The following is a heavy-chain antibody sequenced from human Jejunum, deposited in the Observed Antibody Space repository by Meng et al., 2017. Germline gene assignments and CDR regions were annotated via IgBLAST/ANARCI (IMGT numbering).Heavy chain of an antibody. V-gene: IGHV4-39*07. D-gene: IGHD2-2*01. Sequence: ELQESGPGLVKPSENLSLTCTVSGGSISSSSYYWGWIRQPPGKGLEWIGSIYYSGSTYYNPSLKSRVSISVDTSKNQFSLKLSSVTAADTALYYCARDPTSVVPVAIRNWFDPWGQGTLVTVSS. CDR2: IYYSGST. J-gene: IGHJ5*02. CDR3: ARDPTSVVPVAIRNWFDP. CDR1: GGSISSSSYY.